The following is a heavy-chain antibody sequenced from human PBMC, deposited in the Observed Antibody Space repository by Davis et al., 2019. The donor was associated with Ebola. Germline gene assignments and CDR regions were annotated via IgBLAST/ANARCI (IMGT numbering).Heavy chain of an antibody. V-gene: IGHV4-38-2*02. D-gene: IGHD2-2*01. CDR2: YYYTGTT. CDR3: ARVRPYCSSTSCLVSWFDP. CDR1: GFSISGGYY. Sequence: MPSETLSLTCSVSGFSISGGYYWGWIRQPPGKGLEWIGHYYYTGTTHYNPSLKSRVTISVDTSKNQFSLKLSSVTAADTAVYYCARVRPYCSSTSCLVSWFDPWGQGTLVTVSS. J-gene: IGHJ5*02.